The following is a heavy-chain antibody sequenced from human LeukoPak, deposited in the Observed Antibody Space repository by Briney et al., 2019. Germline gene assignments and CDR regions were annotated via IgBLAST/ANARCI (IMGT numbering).Heavy chain of an antibody. CDR2: IIPIFGTA. J-gene: IGHJ6*02. CDR3: ARYLVEMATTTPYGMDV. Sequence: SVKVSCKASGGTFSSYAISWVRQAPGQGLEWMGRIIPIFGTANYAQKFQGRVTITADESTSTAYMELSSLRSEDTAVYYCARYLVEMATTTPYGMDVWGQGTTVTVSS. V-gene: IGHV1-69*13. CDR1: GGTFSSYA. D-gene: IGHD5-24*01.